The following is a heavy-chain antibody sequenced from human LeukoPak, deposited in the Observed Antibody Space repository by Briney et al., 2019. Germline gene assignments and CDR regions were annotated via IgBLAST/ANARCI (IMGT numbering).Heavy chain of an antibody. D-gene: IGHD6-19*01. CDR2: IYHTGST. V-gene: IGHV4-38-2*01. Sequence: PSETLSLTCEVSGYSISSDKYWGWIRQPPEKGLERIGSIYHTGSTYYNPSLKSRVSISVDTSKNQFSLKFTSVTAADTAVYYCARSHSGWQGHNNWFDPWGQGTLVTVSS. CDR1: GYSISSDKY. CDR3: ARSHSGWQGHNNWFDP. J-gene: IGHJ5*02.